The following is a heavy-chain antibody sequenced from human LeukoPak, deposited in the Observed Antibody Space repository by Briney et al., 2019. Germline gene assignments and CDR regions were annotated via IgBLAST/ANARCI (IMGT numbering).Heavy chain of an antibody. CDR2: MNPNSGNT. CDR3: ARIRGSGSYYSFGY. Sequence: ASVKVSCKASGYTFTSYDINWVRQATGQGLEWMGWMNPNSGNTGYAQKFQGRVTMTRNTSISTAYMELSSLRSEDTAVCYCARIRGSGSYYSFGYWGQGTLVTVSS. D-gene: IGHD3-10*01. J-gene: IGHJ4*02. V-gene: IGHV1-8*01. CDR1: GYTFTSYD.